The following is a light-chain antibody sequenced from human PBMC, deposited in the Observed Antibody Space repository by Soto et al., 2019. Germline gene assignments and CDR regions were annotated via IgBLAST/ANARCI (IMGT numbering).Light chain of an antibody. J-gene: IGKJ1*01. CDR2: DAS. Sequence: DIQMTQSPSTVSASVGDRVTITCRAIQSISRWLAWYQQKPGKAPKLLIYDASSLESGVPSRFSGSGSGTEFTLTISSLQPDDSATYHCQQYNSFSTFGQGTKVDI. CDR3: QQYNSFST. V-gene: IGKV1-5*01. CDR1: QSISRW.